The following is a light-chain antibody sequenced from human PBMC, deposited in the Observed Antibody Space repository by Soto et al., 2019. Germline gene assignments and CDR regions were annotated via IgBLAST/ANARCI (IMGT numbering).Light chain of an antibody. CDR1: SSDVGSHNF. Sequence: QSVLTQPASVSGSPGQSITISCTGTSSDVGSHNFVSWYQQHPGKVPQLMIYEVSKRPSGVSNRFSGSKSGNTASLTISGLQAEDEADYYCYSYIGTISFGGGTKVTVL. J-gene: IGLJ2*01. V-gene: IGLV2-23*02. CDR2: EVS. CDR3: YSYIGTIS.